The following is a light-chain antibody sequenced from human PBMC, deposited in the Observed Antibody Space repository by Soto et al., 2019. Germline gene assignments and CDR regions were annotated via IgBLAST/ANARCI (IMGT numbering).Light chain of an antibody. J-gene: IGKJ5*01. V-gene: IGKV3-15*01. CDR1: QSVRSN. CDR3: QQRQYWPPIT. Sequence: EIVMTQSPATLSVSPGERATLSCRASQSVRSNLAWYQQKPGQAPRLVIYAASTRATGIPDRFSGSVSGTDFTLTISSLQPEDSAIYYCQQRQYWPPITFGQGTRLEIK. CDR2: AAS.